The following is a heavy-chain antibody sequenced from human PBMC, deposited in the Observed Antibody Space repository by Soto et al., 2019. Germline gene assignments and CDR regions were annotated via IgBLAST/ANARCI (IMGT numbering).Heavy chain of an antibody. CDR1: GFTFSSYA. CDR3: AKNYYGSGSYLGPFGY. CDR2: ISYDGSNK. V-gene: IGHV3-30-3*01. J-gene: IGHJ4*02. Sequence: GGSLRLSCAASGFTFSSYAMHWVRQAPGKGLEWVALISYDGSNKYYADSVKGRFTISRDNSMHTLYLQMNTLRAEDTAVYYCAKNYYGSGSYLGPFGYWGQGTLVTVSS. D-gene: IGHD3-10*01.